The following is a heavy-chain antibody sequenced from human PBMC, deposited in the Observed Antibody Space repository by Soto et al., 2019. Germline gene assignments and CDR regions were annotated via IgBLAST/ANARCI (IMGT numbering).Heavy chain of an antibody. V-gene: IGHV3-21*01. CDR1: GFRFSTYS. Sequence: EVQLVESGGGLVKPGGSLRLSCADSGFRFSTYSMNWVRQAPGKGLEWVASISTTNSYIYYADSVRGRVTISRDNAKNSLFLQMNSLRAEDTAVYYCTRDPVPDSSGYFPFDYWGQGTLVTVSA. D-gene: IGHD3-22*01. J-gene: IGHJ4*02. CDR2: ISTTNSYI. CDR3: TRDPVPDSSGYFPFDY.